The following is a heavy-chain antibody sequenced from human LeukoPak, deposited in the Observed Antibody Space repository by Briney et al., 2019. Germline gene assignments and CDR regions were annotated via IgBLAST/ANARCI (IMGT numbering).Heavy chain of an antibody. CDR2: ISGNGGST. J-gene: IGHJ4*02. Sequence: GGSLRLSCAASGFTFSSYAMSWVRQAPGKGLEWVSAISGNGGSTCYADSVKGRFTISRDNSRNTLYLQMNSLRAEDTAVYYCAKVDVDYYDSSGYYSLETFDYWGQGTLVTVSS. D-gene: IGHD3-22*01. CDR1: GFTFSSYA. V-gene: IGHV3-23*01. CDR3: AKVDVDYYDSSGYYSLETFDY.